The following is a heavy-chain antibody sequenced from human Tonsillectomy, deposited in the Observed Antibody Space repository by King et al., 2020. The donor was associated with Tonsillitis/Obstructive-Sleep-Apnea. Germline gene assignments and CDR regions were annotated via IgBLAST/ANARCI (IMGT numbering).Heavy chain of an antibody. V-gene: IGHV2-5*02. D-gene: IGHD6-6*01. J-gene: IGHJ4*02. Sequence: TLKESGPTLVKPTQTLTLTCTFSGFSLSTSGVGVGWIRQPPGKALEWLALIYWDDDKRYSPSLKSRLTITKDTSKNQVVLTMTNMDPVDTATYSFARKYSSYGGYYFDYWGQGTLVTVSS. CDR2: IYWDDDK. CDR3: ARKYSSYGGYYFDY. CDR1: GFSLSTSGVG.